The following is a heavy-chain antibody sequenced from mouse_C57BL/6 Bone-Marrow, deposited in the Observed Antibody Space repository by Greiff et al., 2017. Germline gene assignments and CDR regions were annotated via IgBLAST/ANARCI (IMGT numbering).Heavy chain of an antibody. D-gene: IGHD2-3*01. CDR2: IDPTSGGT. CDR3: ARNDEDSFAY. CDR1: GYTFTSYW. Sequence: VQLQQPGAELVKPGASVKLSCKASGYTFTSYWMHWVKQRPGRGLEWIGRIDPTSGGTKYNEKFKCKATLTVDKPSTTAYMQLSSLTTEDSAVYYCARNDEDSFAYWGQGTPLTVSA. J-gene: IGHJ3*01. V-gene: IGHV1-62-3*01.